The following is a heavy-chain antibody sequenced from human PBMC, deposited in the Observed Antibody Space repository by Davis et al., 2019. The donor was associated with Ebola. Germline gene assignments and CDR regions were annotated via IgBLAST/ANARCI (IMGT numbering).Heavy chain of an antibody. CDR3: AKDVRGFNRPMDY. Sequence: GESLKISCAASGFTFNIYNMNWVRQAPGKGLEWVAAISGDDAHINYVDSVKGRFIISRDNAKSSLYLQMNSLRAEDTAVYYCAKDVRGFNRPMDYWGQGTLVTVSS. CDR1: GFTFNIYN. CDR2: ISGDDAHI. V-gene: IGHV3-21*04. D-gene: IGHD2/OR15-2a*01. J-gene: IGHJ4*02.